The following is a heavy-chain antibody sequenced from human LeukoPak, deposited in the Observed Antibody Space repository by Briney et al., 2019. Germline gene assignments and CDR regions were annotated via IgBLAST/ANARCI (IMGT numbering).Heavy chain of an antibody. J-gene: IGHJ6*03. D-gene: IGHD3-3*01. CDR1: GGTFSSYA. Sequence: SVKVSCKASGGTFSSYAISWVRQALGQGLEWMGGIIPIFGTANYAQKFQGRVTITTDESTSTAYMELSSLRSEDTAVYYCAFGVVPYYYYMDVWGKGTTVTVSS. CDR3: AFGVVPYYYYMDV. CDR2: IIPIFGTA. V-gene: IGHV1-69*05.